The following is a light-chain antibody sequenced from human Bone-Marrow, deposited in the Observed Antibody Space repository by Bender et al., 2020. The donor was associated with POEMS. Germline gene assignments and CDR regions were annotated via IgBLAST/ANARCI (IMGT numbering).Light chain of an antibody. CDR3: QSYDSDNHAI. CDR2: ENA. J-gene: IGLJ2*01. Sequence: NFVLTQPHSVSESPGKTVIISCTRSSGNIGVGYVQWYQQRPGSSPSTLIYENARRASGVAARFSGSIDYSSNSAALTISDLATEDEADYYCQSYDSDNHAIFGGGTRLTVL. V-gene: IGLV6-57*01. CDR1: SGNIGVGY.